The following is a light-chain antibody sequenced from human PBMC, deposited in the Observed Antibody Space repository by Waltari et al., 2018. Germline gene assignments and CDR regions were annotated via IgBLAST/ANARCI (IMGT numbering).Light chain of an antibody. CDR2: EVT. J-gene: IGLJ2*01. V-gene: IGLV2-23*02. Sequence: QSALTQPASVSGSPGQSINISCTGTSSDVGSYNFVSWYQQHPGKAPKLIISEVTKRPSGVSNLFAGSKSGNTASLTISGLQADDEADYYCCSFASRIGVFGGGTKVTVL. CDR3: CSFASRIGV. CDR1: SSDVGSYNF.